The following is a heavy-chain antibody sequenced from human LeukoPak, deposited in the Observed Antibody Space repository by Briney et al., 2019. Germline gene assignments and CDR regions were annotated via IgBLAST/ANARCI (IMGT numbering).Heavy chain of an antibody. CDR3: AKDTSGWPLT. J-gene: IGHJ5*02. V-gene: IGHV3-48*03. D-gene: IGHD6-19*01. CDR2: ISDTGGAV. Sequence: QPGGSLRLSCAASGFAFSGYEMYWVRQAPGKGLEWISYISDTGGAVHYADSVKGRFTISRDNAKNSLYLQMNSLRAEDTAVYYCAKDTSGWPLTWGQGTLVTVSS. CDR1: GFAFSGYE.